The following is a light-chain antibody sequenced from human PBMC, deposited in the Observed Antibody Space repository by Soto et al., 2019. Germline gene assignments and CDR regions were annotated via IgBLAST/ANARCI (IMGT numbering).Light chain of an antibody. V-gene: IGKV1-5*03. CDR1: QSIKNW. Sequence: DIQMTQSPSTLSASVGDRVTITCRASQSIKNWLAWYQQKPGEAPKHLIYKASTLESGVPSRFSGSGSGTEFTLTISCLQPDDVATYHCQQYNSYSQFTFGPGTKVDIK. CDR3: QQYNSYSQFT. CDR2: KAS. J-gene: IGKJ3*01.